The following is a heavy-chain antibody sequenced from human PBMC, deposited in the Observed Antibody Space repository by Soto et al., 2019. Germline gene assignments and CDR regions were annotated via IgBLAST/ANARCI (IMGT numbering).Heavy chain of an antibody. CDR3: VRQPNRPLAGDE. Sequence: QLLLPESGPGLVKPSETLSLSCTVSGASISSPTYYWGWIRQSPGKGLEWIGSIYYSGTTHYSPSLMSLATLCINTSNIHFILRLTSVTAAETAIHYCVRQPNRPLAGDEWGQGTLVTVSS. CDR1: GASISSPTYY. CDR2: IYYSGTT. V-gene: IGHV4-39*01. D-gene: IGHD6-19*01. J-gene: IGHJ4*02.